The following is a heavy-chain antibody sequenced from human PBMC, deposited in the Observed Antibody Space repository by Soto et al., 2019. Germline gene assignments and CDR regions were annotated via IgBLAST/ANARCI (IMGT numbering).Heavy chain of an antibody. V-gene: IGHV4-39*01. CDR1: GGSISSSSYY. CDR3: ARPLTTVTSDAFDI. D-gene: IGHD4-17*01. J-gene: IGHJ3*02. Sequence: SETLSLTCTVSGGSISSSSYYWGWIRQPPGKGLEWIGSIYYSGSTYYNPSLKSRVTISVDTSKNQFSLKLSSVTAADTAVYYCARPLTTVTSDAFDICGQGTMVTVSS. CDR2: IYYSGST.